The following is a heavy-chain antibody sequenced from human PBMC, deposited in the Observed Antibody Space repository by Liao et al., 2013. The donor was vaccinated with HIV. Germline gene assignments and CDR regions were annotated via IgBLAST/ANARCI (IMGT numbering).Heavy chain of an antibody. CDR2: VSYNGRT. V-gene: IGHV4-59*01. J-gene: IGHJ5*02. D-gene: IGHD3-16*01. Sequence: HLQESGPGLVRPSETLSLTCTVSGGAIRGYYWNWIRQSPGKGLEWIGYVSYNGRTKYNPSLHSRVTIFVDTSTNQFSLRLSSVTAADTAVYYCAKGGGFDPWGHGTLVTVSS. CDR3: AKGGGFDP. CDR1: GGAIRGYY.